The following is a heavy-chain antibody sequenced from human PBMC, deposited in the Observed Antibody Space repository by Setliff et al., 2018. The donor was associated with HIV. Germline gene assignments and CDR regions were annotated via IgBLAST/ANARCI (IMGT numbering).Heavy chain of an antibody. CDR1: GGIFSNYA. CDR3: ARGKDAGAVVVGVSFDY. D-gene: IGHD2-15*01. V-gene: IGHV1-69*13. CDR2: IIPIFGTA. Sequence: SVKVSCKASGGIFSNYAINWVRLAPGQGLEWMGGIIPIFGTADYAQRLQGRVTITADESTSTAYMGLSSLRSEDTAVYYCARGKDAGAVVVGVSFDYWGQGTLVTVSS. J-gene: IGHJ4*02.